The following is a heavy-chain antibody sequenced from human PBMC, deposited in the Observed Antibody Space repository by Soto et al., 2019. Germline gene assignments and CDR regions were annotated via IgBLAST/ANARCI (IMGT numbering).Heavy chain of an antibody. CDR1: GGSISSSSYY. J-gene: IGHJ3*02. D-gene: IGHD6-13*01. Sequence: QLQLQESGPGLVKPSETLSLTCTVSGGSISSSSYYWGWIRQPPGKGLEWIGSIYYSGSTYYNPSLKSRVTISVDTSKNQFSLKLSSVTAADTAVYYCARPEAAGYNHAFDIWGQGTMVTVSS. CDR2: IYYSGST. CDR3: ARPEAAGYNHAFDI. V-gene: IGHV4-39*01.